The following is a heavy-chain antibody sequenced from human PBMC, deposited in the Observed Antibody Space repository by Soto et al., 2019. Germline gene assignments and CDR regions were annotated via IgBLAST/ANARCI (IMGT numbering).Heavy chain of an antibody. D-gene: IGHD3-10*01. V-gene: IGHV4-59*12. CDR2: IYYSGST. J-gene: IGHJ6*02. Sequence: SETLSLTCTVSGGSISSYYWSWIRQPPGKGLEWIGYIYYSGSTNYNPSLKSRVTISVDTSKNQFSLKLSSVTAADTAVYYCATAGGYYYYGMDVWGQGTPVTVSS. CDR3: ATAGGYYYYGMDV. CDR1: GGSISSYY.